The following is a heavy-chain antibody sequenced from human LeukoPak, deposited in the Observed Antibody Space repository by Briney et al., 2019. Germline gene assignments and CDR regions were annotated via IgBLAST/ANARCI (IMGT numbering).Heavy chain of an antibody. V-gene: IGHV4-61*02. Sequence: SETLSLTCTVSGGSISSGSYYWSWIRQPAGKGLEWIGRIYTTGSTNYNPSLTSRVTISLDTSKNQFSLNLRSVTAADTAVYYCARDAYDSSGYSFDYRGQGTLVTVSS. CDR1: GGSISSGSYY. J-gene: IGHJ4*02. D-gene: IGHD3-22*01. CDR2: IYTTGST. CDR3: ARDAYDSSGYSFDY.